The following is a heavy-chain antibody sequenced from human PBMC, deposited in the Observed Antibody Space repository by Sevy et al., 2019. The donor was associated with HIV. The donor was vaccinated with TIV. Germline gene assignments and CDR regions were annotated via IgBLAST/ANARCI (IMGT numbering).Heavy chain of an antibody. J-gene: IGHJ4*02. CDR3: ARGAAAGTFDY. V-gene: IGHV3-74*01. CDR2: VKSDGSST. D-gene: IGHD6-13*01. CDR1: GFTFSSYW. Sequence: GGSLRLSCAASGFTFSSYWMHWVRQAPGKGLVWVSRVKSDGSSTSYADSVKGRFTISRDNAKNTLYLQMNSLRAEDTAVYYCARGAAAGTFDYWGQGTLVTVSS.